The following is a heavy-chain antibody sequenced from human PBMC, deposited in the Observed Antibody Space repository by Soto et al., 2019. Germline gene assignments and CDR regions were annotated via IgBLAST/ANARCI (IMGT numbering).Heavy chain of an antibody. CDR2: IYYSGST. V-gene: IGHV4-31*03. D-gene: IGHD4-17*01. Sequence: QVQLQESGPGLVKPSQTLSLTCTVSGGSISSGGYYWSWIRQHPGKGLVWIGYIYYSGSTYYNPSPKSRGTISVDTSKNQSSLKLSSVTASDTAVYYCARDTTNFGDYYYGMDVWGQGTTVTVSS. CDR1: GGSISSGGYY. J-gene: IGHJ6*02. CDR3: ARDTTNFGDYYYGMDV.